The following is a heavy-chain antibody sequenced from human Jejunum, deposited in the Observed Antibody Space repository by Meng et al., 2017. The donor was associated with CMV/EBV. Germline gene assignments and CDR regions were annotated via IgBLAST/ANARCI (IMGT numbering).Heavy chain of an antibody. V-gene: IGHV4-39*01. CDR3: ARRTSTYSYGSGSYSPFDN. CDR2: IYYSGNT. CDR1: SS. J-gene: IGHJ4*02. D-gene: IGHD3-10*01. Sequence: SSWGWIRPPPGQGLEWIASIYYSGNTYYDPSLKSRATISVDTSKNQFSLKLTSVTAADTAVYYCARRTSTYSYGSGSYSPFDNWGQGTLVTVSS.